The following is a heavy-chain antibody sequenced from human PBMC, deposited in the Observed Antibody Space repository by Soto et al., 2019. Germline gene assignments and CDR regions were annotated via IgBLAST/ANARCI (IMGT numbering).Heavy chain of an antibody. D-gene: IGHD3-9*01. CDR2: IYYRGNA. CDR1: DDSINSDKYY. V-gene: IGHV4-39*01. J-gene: IGHJ4*02. CDR3: SRLEGLATISYYFDF. Sequence: QLQLQESGPGLVKPSETLSLTCSVSDDSINSDKYYWGGIRQPPGKGLEWIGSIYYRGNAYYNPSHQYRVTISLDKSKSQFALKLNSVTAADSAVYFCSRLEGLATISYYFDFWGQGALVTVSS.